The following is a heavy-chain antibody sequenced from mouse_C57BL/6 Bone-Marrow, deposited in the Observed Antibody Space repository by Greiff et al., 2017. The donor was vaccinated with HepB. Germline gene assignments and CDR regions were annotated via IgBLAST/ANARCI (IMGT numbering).Heavy chain of an antibody. CDR1: GYTFTSYG. CDR3: AREGLSYGYDLDY. V-gene: IGHV1-81*01. J-gene: IGHJ2*01. D-gene: IGHD2-2*01. Sequence: QVQLQQSGAELARPGASVKLSCKASGYTFTSYGISWVKQRTGQGLEWIGEIYPRSGNTYYNEKFKGKATLTADKSSSTAYTELRSLTSEDSAVYFCAREGLSYGYDLDYWGQGTTLTVSS. CDR2: IYPRSGNT.